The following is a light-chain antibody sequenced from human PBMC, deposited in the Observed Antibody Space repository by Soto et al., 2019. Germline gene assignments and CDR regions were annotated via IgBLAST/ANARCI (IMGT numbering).Light chain of an antibody. Sequence: QSALTQHASVSGSPGQSITISCTGTSSDVGGYNYVSWYQRHPGKAPKVMIYEVSNRPAGVSNRFSGSKSGNTASLTISGVQAEDEADYSCSSYTSNATFVFGTGTKVT. CDR3: SSYTSNATFV. V-gene: IGLV2-14*01. CDR1: SSDVGGYNY. CDR2: EVS. J-gene: IGLJ1*01.